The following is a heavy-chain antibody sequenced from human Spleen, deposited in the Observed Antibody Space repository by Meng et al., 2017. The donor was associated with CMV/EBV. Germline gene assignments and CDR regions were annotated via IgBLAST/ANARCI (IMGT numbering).Heavy chain of an antibody. J-gene: IGHJ2*01. Sequence: GESLKISCAASGFTFSSYAMSWVRQAPGKGLEWVASISNSDSYILYGDSVKGRFTISRDNAKNSLYLQLNSLGAEDTAVYYCARLMFGHWCFDLWGRGTLVTVSS. V-gene: IGHV3-21*04. CDR1: GFTFSSYA. CDR2: ISNSDSYI. CDR3: ARLMFGHWCFDL. D-gene: IGHD3-10*02.